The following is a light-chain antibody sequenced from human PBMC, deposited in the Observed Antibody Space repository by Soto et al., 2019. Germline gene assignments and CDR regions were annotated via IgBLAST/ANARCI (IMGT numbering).Light chain of an antibody. CDR1: QSVTSSY. J-gene: IGKJ2*01. V-gene: IGKV3-20*01. CDR2: GAS. CDR3: QQYDTSPPYT. Sequence: PGERATLSCRASQSVTSSYLAWYQEKPGQAPRLLIYGASSRATGIPDRFSGSGSGTDFTLTISRLEPEDFAVYYCQQYDTSPPYTFGQGTKLEIK.